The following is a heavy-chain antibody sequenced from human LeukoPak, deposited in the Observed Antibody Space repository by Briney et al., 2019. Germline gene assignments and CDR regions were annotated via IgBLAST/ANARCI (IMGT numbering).Heavy chain of an antibody. CDR2: ISFDESHK. J-gene: IGHJ4*02. CDR1: GFTFRSYA. D-gene: IGHD4-17*01. Sequence: GGSLRLSCADSGFTFRSYAMHWVRQAPGKGLEWVALISFDESHKYYADSVKGRFTISRDNAKNSLYLQMNSLRAEDTAVYYCARDNGDYVYDYWGQGTLVTVSS. CDR3: ARDNGDYVYDY. V-gene: IGHV3-30-3*01.